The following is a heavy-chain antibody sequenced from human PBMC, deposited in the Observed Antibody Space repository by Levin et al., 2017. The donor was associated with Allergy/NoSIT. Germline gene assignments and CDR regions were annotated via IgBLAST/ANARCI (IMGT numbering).Heavy chain of an antibody. J-gene: IGHJ4*02. D-gene: IGHD6-6*01. CDR2: ISSSSSSI. Sequence: PSQTLSLTCAASAFSFSSFSMNWVRQAPGKGLEWVSYISSSSSSIYYADSVKGRFTISRDNAKNSLYLQMNSLRAEDTAVYYCARGPYSNSFDYWGQGTLVTVSP. CDR3: ARGPYSNSFDY. CDR1: AFSFSSFS. V-gene: IGHV3-48*01.